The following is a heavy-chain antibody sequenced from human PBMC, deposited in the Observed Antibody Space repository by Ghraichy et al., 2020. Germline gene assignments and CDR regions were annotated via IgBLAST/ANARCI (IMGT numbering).Heavy chain of an antibody. V-gene: IGHV3-13*01. J-gene: IGHJ3*02. CDR3: ARRKGGSVSYSDAFDI. CDR2: IGSGGET. D-gene: IGHD1-26*01. Sequence: LSLTCAASGFTLRTFDMHWIRQTTGKSLEWVSAIGSGGETYYPGSVKGRFTISRENAKNSLYLQIDSLSAGDTAVYYCARRKGGSVSYSDAFDIWGQGTLVTVSS. CDR1: GFTLRTFD.